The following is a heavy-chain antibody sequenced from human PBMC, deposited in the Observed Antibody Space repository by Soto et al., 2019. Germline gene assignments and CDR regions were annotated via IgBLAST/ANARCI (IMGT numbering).Heavy chain of an antibody. V-gene: IGHV3-48*03. D-gene: IGHD2-15*01. CDR2: ISSSGSTI. J-gene: IGHJ3*02. CDR1: GFTFSSYE. Sequence: VGSLRLSCAASGFTFSSYEMNWVRQAPGKGLEWVSYISSSGSTIYYADSVKGRFTISRDNAKNSLYLQMNSLRAEDTAVYYCARLFQVAGDAFDIWGQGTMVTVSS. CDR3: ARLFQVAGDAFDI.